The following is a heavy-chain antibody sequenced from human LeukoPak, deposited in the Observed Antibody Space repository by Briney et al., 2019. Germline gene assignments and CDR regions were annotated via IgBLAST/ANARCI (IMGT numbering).Heavy chain of an antibody. CDR1: GGSISSGGYY. CDR3: ARVGGGGDSHAFDI. V-gene: IGHV4-31*03. CDR2: IYYSGST. Sequence: ETSQTLSLTCTVSGGSISSGGYYWSWIRQHPGKGLEWIGYIYYSGSTYYNPSLKSRVTISVDTSKNQFSLKLSSVTAADTAVYYCARVGGGGDSHAFDIWGQGTMVTVS. J-gene: IGHJ3*02. D-gene: IGHD2-21*01.